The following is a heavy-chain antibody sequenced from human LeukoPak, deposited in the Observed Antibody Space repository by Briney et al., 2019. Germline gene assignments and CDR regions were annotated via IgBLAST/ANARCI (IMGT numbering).Heavy chain of an antibody. D-gene: IGHD5-24*01. CDR1: GGSISSYY. Sequence: PSETLSLTCTVSGGSISSYYWSWIRQPPGKGLEWIGYIYYSGGTNCNPSLKSRVTISVDTSKNQFSLKLSSVTAADTTVYYCAREARWLQSIGSFDYWGQGTLVTVSS. CDR2: IYYSGGT. V-gene: IGHV4-59*01. J-gene: IGHJ4*02. CDR3: AREARWLQSIGSFDY.